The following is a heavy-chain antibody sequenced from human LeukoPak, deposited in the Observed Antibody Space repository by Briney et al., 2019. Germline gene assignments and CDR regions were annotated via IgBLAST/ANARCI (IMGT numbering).Heavy chain of an antibody. CDR3: ANGYCTNGVCYPYYYYYMDV. CDR2: ISSSSSYI. J-gene: IGHJ6*03. D-gene: IGHD2-8*01. CDR1: GFTFSSYS. V-gene: IGHV3-21*01. Sequence: GGSLRLSCAASGFTFSSYSMNWVRQAPGKGLEWVSSISSSSSYIYYAGSVKGRFTISRDNSKNTLYLQMNSLRAEDTAVYYCANGYCTNGVCYPYYYYYMDVWGKGTTVTVSS.